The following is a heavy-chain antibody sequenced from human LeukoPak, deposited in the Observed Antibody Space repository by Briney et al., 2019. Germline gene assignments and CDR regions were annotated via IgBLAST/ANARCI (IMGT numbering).Heavy chain of an antibody. CDR2: INYSENT. D-gene: IGHD2-8*01. Sequence: KPSETLSLTCSVSGGSIRRYYWNWIRQPPEKGLEWIGYINYSENTNYNPSLKSRVTISVDTSKNQFSMKLRAVTAADTAVYYCAREGAYCTNGVCYTGYFDYWGQGTLVTVSS. CDR3: AREGAYCTNGVCYTGYFDY. V-gene: IGHV4-59*01. CDR1: GGSIRRYY. J-gene: IGHJ4*02.